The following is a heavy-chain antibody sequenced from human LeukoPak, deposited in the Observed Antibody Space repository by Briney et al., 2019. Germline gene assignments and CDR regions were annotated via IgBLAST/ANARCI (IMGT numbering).Heavy chain of an antibody. Sequence: SETLSLTCAVYGGSFSGYYWSWIRQPPGKGLEWIWEINHSGSTNYNPSLKSRVTISVDTSKNQFSLKLSSVTAADTAVYYCARGELRYFDWYYDAFDIWGQGTMVTVSS. CDR3: ARGELRYFDWYYDAFDI. CDR2: INHSGST. D-gene: IGHD3-9*01. V-gene: IGHV4-34*01. J-gene: IGHJ3*02. CDR1: GGSFSGYY.